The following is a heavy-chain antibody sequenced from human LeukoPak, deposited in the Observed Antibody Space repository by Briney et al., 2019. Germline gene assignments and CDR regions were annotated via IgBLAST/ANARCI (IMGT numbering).Heavy chain of an antibody. CDR2: ISSSSSYI. V-gene: IGHV3-21*01. CDR1: GFTFSSYS. Sequence: GGSLRLSCAASGFTFSSYSMNWVRQAPGKGLEWVSSISSSSSYIYYADSVKGRFTISRDNAKNSLYLQMNSLRAEDTAVYYWARDVGRCGSHADYWGQGTLVTVSS. CDR3: ARDVGRCGSHADY. J-gene: IGHJ4*02. D-gene: IGHD5-24*01.